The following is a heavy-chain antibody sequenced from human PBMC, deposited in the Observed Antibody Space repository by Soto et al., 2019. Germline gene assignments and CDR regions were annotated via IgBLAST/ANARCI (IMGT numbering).Heavy chain of an antibody. D-gene: IGHD3-16*01. CDR2: INPRSGGT. V-gene: IGHV1-2*02. J-gene: IGHJ5*02. CDR1: GYTFTGYY. Sequence: ASVKVSCKASGYTFTGYYMHWVRQAPGQGLEWMGWINPRSGGTTYAQKFQGRVTMTRDISIATVYMELSRLRSDDTAIYYCARMATFGSLNWFDPWGQGTLVTVSS. CDR3: ARMATFGSLNWFDP.